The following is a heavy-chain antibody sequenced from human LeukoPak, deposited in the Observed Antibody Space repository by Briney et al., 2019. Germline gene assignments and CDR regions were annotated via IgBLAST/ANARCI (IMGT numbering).Heavy chain of an antibody. D-gene: IGHD3-10*01. CDR2: INHSGSA. V-gene: IGHV4-34*01. J-gene: IGHJ4*02. CDR1: GGSFSGYY. CDR3: ARKRGYSPFGAPMVRGVISPFDY. Sequence: TASETLSLTCAVYGGSFSGYYWSWIRQPPGRGLEWIGEINHSGSANYNPSLKSRVTISVDTSKNQFSLKLSSVTAADTAVYYCARKRGYSPFGAPMVRGVISPFDYWGQGTLVTVSS.